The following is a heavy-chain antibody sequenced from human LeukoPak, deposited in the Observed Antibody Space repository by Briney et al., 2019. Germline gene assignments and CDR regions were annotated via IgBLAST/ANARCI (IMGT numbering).Heavy chain of an antibody. D-gene: IGHD6-25*01. J-gene: IGHJ4*02. CDR1: GGSISSSSYY. CDR3: ARDLASRAADPGDY. Sequence: SETLSLTCTVSGGSISSSSYYWGWIRQPPGKGLEWIGSIYYSGSTYYNPSLKRRVTISVDTSKNQFSLKLSSVTAADTAVYYCARDLASRAADPGDYWGQGTLVTVSS. V-gene: IGHV4-39*07. CDR2: IYYSGST.